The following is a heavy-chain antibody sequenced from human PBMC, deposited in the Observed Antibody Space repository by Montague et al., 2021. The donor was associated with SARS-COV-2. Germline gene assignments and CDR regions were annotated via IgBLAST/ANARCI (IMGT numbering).Heavy chain of an antibody. CDR1: GGSLSGYY. D-gene: IGHD3-10*01. Sequence: SETLSLTCAVYGGSLSGYYWSWIRQPPEKGLEWIGEINHSANTKYSPSLKSPVTISTDTSKNQFSLKMTSVTAADTATYYCASGIYPSGSYYNRYYYGLNIWGPGTTVIVSS. CDR2: INHSANT. V-gene: IGHV4-34*01. J-gene: IGHJ6*02. CDR3: ASGIYPSGSYYNRYYYGLNI.